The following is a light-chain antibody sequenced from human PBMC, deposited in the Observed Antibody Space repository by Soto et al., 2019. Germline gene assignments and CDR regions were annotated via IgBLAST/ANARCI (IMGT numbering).Light chain of an antibody. J-gene: IGLJ1*01. Sequence: QSALTQPASVCGSPGQSITISCTGTSSDVGTYNYVSWYQQLPGKAPKLMIYEVSNRPSGVSNRFSGSKSGNTASLTISGLQAEDEADYYCSSYSTTNAPYVFGTGTKLTVL. V-gene: IGLV2-14*01. CDR2: EVS. CDR3: SSYSTTNAPYV. CDR1: SSDVGTYNY.